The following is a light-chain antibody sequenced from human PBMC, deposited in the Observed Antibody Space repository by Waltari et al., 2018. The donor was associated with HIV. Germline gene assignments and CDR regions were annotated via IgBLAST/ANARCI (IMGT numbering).Light chain of an antibody. CDR2: DAS. Sequence: EIVLTQSTATLSLSPGERATFSCRASQSVGSYLGWYQQKPGQAPRLLIYDASNRATVIPARFSGSGSGTDFTLTISSLEPEDFAVYYCQQRSDWPPTFGQGTKVEIK. CDR1: QSVGSY. V-gene: IGKV3-11*01. CDR3: QQRSDWPPT. J-gene: IGKJ1*01.